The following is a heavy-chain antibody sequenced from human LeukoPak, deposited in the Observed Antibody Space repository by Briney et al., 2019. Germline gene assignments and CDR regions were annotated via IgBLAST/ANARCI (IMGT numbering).Heavy chain of an antibody. CDR3: ARDNTVTGYAFDI. CDR1: GGSFSGYY. V-gene: IGHV4-31*11. D-gene: IGHD4-17*01. CDR2: IYYSGST. J-gene: IGHJ3*02. Sequence: SETLSLTCAVYGGSFSGYYWSWIRQHPGKGLEWIGYIYYSGSTYYNPSLKSRVTISVDTSKNQFSLKLSSVTAADTAVYYCARDNTVTGYAFDIWGQGTMVTVSS.